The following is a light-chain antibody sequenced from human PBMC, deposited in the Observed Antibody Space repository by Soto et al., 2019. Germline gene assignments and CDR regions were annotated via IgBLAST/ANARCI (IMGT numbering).Light chain of an antibody. CDR1: QSVRSSF. Sequence: EIVLTQSPGTLSLSPGERATLSCRASQSVRSSFFAWYQQKPGQAPRLLIYDVSIRATGTPDRFSGSGSGTDFTLTINRLEPEDLTMYYCQQYEASVLYTFGEGTKLEI. CDR3: QQYEASVLYT. J-gene: IGKJ2*01. V-gene: IGKV3-20*01. CDR2: DVS.